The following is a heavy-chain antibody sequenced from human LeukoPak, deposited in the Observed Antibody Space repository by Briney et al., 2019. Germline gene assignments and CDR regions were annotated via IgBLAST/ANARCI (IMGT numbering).Heavy chain of an antibody. CDR1: GFTFDDYA. V-gene: IGHV3-9*01. J-gene: IGHJ4*02. Sequence: GRSLRLSCAASGFTFDDYAMHWVRQAPGKGLEWVSGISWNSGSIGYADPVKGRFTISRDNAKKSLFLQMNSLGAEDTALYYCAKGSTGSFLTDYWGQGTLVTVSS. CDR2: ISWNSGSI. D-gene: IGHD1-26*01. CDR3: AKGSTGSFLTDY.